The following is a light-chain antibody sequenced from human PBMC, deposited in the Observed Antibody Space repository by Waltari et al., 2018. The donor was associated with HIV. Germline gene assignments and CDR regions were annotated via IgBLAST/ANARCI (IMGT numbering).Light chain of an antibody. V-gene: IGLV2-14*03. J-gene: IGLJ2*01. Sequence: SALTQPASVSGSPGQAVTISCTGGTPDIGNFVSSYQQLPGKAPQRLLSGLNRRASAVSRLFSGPKSGATASLTLSSLQTDDEGQYYCSSTADLQSVTVGGGT. CDR3: SSTADLQSVT. CDR1: TPDIGNF. CDR2: GLN.